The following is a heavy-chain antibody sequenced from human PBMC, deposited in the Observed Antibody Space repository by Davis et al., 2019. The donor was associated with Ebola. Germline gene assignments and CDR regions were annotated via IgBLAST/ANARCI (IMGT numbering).Heavy chain of an antibody. CDR2: IYYTGNA. Sequence: PSETLSLTCTVSGVSISRHYWSWIRQPPGKRLEWIGSIYYTGNAYYNPSLKSRVTMSVDTSKSQFSLKLSSVTAADTAVYYCARAPPYWYFDLWGRGTLVTVSS. CDR3: ARAPPYWYFDL. CDR1: GVSISRHY. V-gene: IGHV4-59*11. J-gene: IGHJ2*01.